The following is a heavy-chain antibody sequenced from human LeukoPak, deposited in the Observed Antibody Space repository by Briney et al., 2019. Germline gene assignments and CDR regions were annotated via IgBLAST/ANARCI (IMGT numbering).Heavy chain of an antibody. J-gene: IGHJ4*02. V-gene: IGHV3-9*01. D-gene: IGHD6-19*01. CDR1: GFSFGDYA. CDR2: ISWNSDRI. Sequence: GGSLRLSCAASGFSFGDYAMHWVRQAPGKGLEWVSGISWNSDRIGYADSVKGRFTISRENAKNSLYLQMNSLRPEDTALYYCAKLGLPSSGGWIHYFDYWGQGTLVTVSS. CDR3: AKLGLPSSGGWIHYFDY.